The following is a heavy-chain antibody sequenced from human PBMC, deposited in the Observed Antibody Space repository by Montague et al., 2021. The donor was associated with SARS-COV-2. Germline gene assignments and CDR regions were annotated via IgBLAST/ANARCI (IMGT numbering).Heavy chain of an antibody. CDR2: IYYSGST. V-gene: IGHV4-59*08. Sequence: SETLSLTCTVSGGSIISYYWSWIRQPPGKGLALIGYIYYSGSTNYNPSLKSRVTISVDTSKNQFSLKLSSVTAADTAVYYCARGFDYWGQGTLVTVSS. J-gene: IGHJ4*02. CDR3: ARGFDY. CDR1: GGSIISYY.